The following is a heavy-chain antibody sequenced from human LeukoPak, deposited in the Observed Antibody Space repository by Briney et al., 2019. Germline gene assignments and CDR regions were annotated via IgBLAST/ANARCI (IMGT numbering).Heavy chain of an antibody. J-gene: IGHJ1*01. D-gene: IGHD1-26*01. Sequence: SETLSLTCTVSGGSISSSSYYWGWIRQPPGKGLEWIGSIYYSGSTYYNPSLKSRVTISVDTSKNQFFLKLTSLTAADTAVYYCARDLNSWTEYIRYWGQGTVVTVSS. CDR1: GGSISSSSYY. CDR2: IYYSGST. CDR3: ARDLNSWTEYIRY. V-gene: IGHV4-39*07.